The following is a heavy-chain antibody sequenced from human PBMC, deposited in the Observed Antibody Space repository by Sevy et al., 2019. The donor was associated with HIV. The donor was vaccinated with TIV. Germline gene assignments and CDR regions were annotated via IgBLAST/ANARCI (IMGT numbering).Heavy chain of an antibody. CDR3: AREGCTKPHDY. D-gene: IGHD2-8*01. J-gene: IGHJ4*02. CDR1: GFTFSKYS. Sequence: GGSLNPSCPAFGFTFSKYSITWTRHPPGRGPEWVSTLSFGGVEINNANSVKGRFTISRANSKSRVYLQMNNLRPEDTAVYYCAREGCTKPHDYWGQGTLVTVSS. CDR2: LSFGGVEI. V-gene: IGHV3-23*01.